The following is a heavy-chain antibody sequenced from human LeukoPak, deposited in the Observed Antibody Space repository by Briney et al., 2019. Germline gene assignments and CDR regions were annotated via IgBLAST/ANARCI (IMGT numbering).Heavy chain of an antibody. V-gene: IGHV1-18*01. CDR3: ARAGRITMIVVPGY. J-gene: IGHJ4*02. D-gene: IGHD3-22*01. CDR2: ISAYNGNT. Sequence: ASVKVSCKASGYTFTSYGISWVRQAPGQGLEWMGWISAYNGNTNYAQKLQGRVTMTTDTSTSTAYMELRSLRSDDTAVYYCARAGRITMIVVPGYWGQGTLVTVSS. CDR1: GYTFTSYG.